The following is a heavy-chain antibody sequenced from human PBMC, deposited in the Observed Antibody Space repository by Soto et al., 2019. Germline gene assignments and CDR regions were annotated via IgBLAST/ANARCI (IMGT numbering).Heavy chain of an antibody. CDR3: ARLGCSGGSCPFDP. CDR1: GGSISSYY. J-gene: IGHJ5*02. V-gene: IGHV4-59*08. D-gene: IGHD2-15*01. CDR2: IYYSGST. Sequence: QVQLQESGPGLVKPSETLSLTCTVSGGSISSYYWSWIRQPPGKGLEYIGYIYYSGSTNYNPSLTRRVTISVDTSKNQFSLNLNSVTAADTAVYYCARLGCSGGSCPFDPWGQGTLVTVSS.